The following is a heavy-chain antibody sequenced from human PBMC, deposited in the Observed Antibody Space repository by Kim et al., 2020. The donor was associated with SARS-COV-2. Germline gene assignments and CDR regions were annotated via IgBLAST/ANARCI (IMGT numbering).Heavy chain of an antibody. V-gene: IGHV6-1*01. CDR3: AREKLNSWPSRDNWFDP. D-gene: IGHD6-13*01. CDR2: TYYRSKWYN. J-gene: IGHJ5*02. Sequence: SQTLSLTCAISGDSVSSNSAAWNWIRQSPSRGLEWLGRTYYRSKWYNDYAVSVKSRITINPDTSKNQFSLQLNSVTPEDTAVYYCAREKLNSWPSRDNWFDPWGQGTLVTVSS. CDR1: GDSVSSNSAA.